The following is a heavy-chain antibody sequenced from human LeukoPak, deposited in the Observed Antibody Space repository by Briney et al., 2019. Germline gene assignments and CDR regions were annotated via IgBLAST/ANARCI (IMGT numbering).Heavy chain of an antibody. CDR3: AHRRKYYYDSSGYRGAFDI. D-gene: IGHD3-22*01. J-gene: IGHJ3*02. CDR1: GFSLSTSGVG. V-gene: IGHV2-5*02. CDR2: IYWDDDK. Sequence: SGPTLVNPTQTLTLTCTFSGFSLSTSGVGVGWIRQPPGKALEWLALIYWDDDKRCSPSLKSRLTITKDTSKNQVVLTMNNMEPVDTATYYCAHRRKYYYDSSGYRGAFDIWGQGTMVTVSS.